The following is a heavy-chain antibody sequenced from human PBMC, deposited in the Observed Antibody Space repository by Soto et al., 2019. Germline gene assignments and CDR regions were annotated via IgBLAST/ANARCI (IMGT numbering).Heavy chain of an antibody. CDR1: GFTFSSYW. J-gene: IGHJ4*02. CDR3: TTNRMVGAVDY. CDR2: VSSDGSST. D-gene: IGHD1-26*01. Sequence: EVQLVESGGGLVQPGGSLRLSCAASGFTFSSYWMNWVRQAPGKGLVWVSRVSSDGSSTNYADSVEGRFTISRDNAKNTLYLQIDSLRAEDTAVYYCTTNRMVGAVDYWGQGTLVTVSS. V-gene: IGHV3-74*01.